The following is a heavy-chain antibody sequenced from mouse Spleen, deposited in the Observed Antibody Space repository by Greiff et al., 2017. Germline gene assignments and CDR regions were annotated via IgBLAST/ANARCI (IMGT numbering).Heavy chain of an antibody. CDR2: IDPENGDT. CDR3: TDYSNPWFAY. Sequence: EVKLMESGAELVRPGASVKLSCTASGFNIKDDYMHWVKQRPEQGLEWIGWIDPENGDTEYASKFQGKATITADTSSNTAYLQLSSLTSEDTAVYYCTDYSNPWFAYWGQGTLVTVSA. CDR1: GFNIKDDY. J-gene: IGHJ3*01. D-gene: IGHD2-5*01. V-gene: IGHV14-4*01.